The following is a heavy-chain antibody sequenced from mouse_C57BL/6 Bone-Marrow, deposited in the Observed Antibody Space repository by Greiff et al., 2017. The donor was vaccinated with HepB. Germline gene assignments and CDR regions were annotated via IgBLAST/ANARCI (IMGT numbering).Heavy chain of an antibody. CDR3: ARRGLGRAMDY. Sequence: QVQLQQSGAVLARPGASVKMSCKASGYTFTSYTMHWVKQRPGQGLEWIGYINPSSGYTKYNQKFKDKATLTADKSSSTAYMQLSSLTSEDSAVYYCARRGLGRAMDYWGQGTSVTVSS. J-gene: IGHJ4*01. D-gene: IGHD4-1*01. CDR2: INPSSGYT. V-gene: IGHV1-4*01. CDR1: GYTFTSYT.